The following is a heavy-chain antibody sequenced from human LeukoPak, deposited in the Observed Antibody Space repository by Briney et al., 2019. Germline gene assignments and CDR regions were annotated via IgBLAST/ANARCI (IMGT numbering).Heavy chain of an antibody. Sequence: GRSLRLSCAASGFTFSNYAMHWVRQAPGKGLEWVAILSYDGSDKYYADSVKGRFTISRDNSKNTLYLQMNSLRAEDTALYYCAKDLDHDYDDYGLDYWGQGTLVTVSS. V-gene: IGHV3-30*18. D-gene: IGHD4-17*01. CDR3: AKDLDHDYDDYGLDY. J-gene: IGHJ4*02. CDR2: LSYDGSDK. CDR1: GFTFSNYA.